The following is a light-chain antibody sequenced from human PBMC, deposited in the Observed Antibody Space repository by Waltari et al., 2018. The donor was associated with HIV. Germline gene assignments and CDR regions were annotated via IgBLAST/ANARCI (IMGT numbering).Light chain of an antibody. V-gene: IGKV1-12*01. CDR2: RAS. CDR1: QGISTS. Sequence: IQMPQSPSPLSASFGDRVTMTCRSTQGISTSVAWYQQKPGAAPHLVIFRASGLQSGVPSRFSGSGSGTEFTLTIQDLQPEDSATYYCQQTADFPLTFGGGTKVEI. CDR3: QQTADFPLT. J-gene: IGKJ4*01.